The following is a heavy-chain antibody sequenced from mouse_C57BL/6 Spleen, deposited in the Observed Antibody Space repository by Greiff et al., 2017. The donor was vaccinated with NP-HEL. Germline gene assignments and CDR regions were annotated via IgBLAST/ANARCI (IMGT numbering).Heavy chain of an antibody. J-gene: IGHJ3*01. CDR3: ARGTAQATFFAY. Sequence: QVQLQQPGAELVKPGASVKLSCKASGYTFTSYWMHWVKQRPGQGLEWIGMIHPNSGSTNYNEKFKSKATLTVDKSSSTAYMQLSSLTSEDSAVYYCARGTAQATFFAYWGQGTLVTVSA. D-gene: IGHD3-2*02. CDR1: GYTFTSYW. V-gene: IGHV1-64*01. CDR2: IHPNSGST.